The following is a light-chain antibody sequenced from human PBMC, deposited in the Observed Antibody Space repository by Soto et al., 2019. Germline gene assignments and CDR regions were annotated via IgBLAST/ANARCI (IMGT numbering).Light chain of an antibody. V-gene: IGLV2-14*03. J-gene: IGLJ1*01. CDR2: DVS. Sequence: QSALTQPASVSGYPGQSIAISCTGTSSDVGSYNYVSWYQQHPGKAPKLIIFDVSNRPSGVSDRFSGSKSGDTASLTISRLQVEDEADYFCKSWTSGSTYVFGSGTKLTVL. CDR3: KSWTSGSTYV. CDR1: SSDVGSYNY.